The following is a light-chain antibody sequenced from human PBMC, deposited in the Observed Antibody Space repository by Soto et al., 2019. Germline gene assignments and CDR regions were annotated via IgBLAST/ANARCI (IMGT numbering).Light chain of an antibody. J-gene: IGLJ2*01. Sequence: QSALTQSASVSGSPGQSITISCTGTSSDVGAYNYVSWYQQHPVKAPKLMIYDVSSRPSGISNRFSGSKSGNTASLTISGVQAEDEADYYCSSYASSSTVIFGGGTKVTVL. CDR3: SSYASSSTVI. CDR1: SSDVGAYNY. CDR2: DVS. V-gene: IGLV2-14*01.